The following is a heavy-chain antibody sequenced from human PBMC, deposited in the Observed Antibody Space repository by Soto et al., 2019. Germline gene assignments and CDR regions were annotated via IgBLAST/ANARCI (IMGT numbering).Heavy chain of an antibody. CDR2: INPSGGST. D-gene: IGHD3-22*01. Sequence: QVQLVQSGAEVKKPGASEKVSCKASGYTFTKYYIHWVRQAPGQGLEWLGIINPSGGSTNYAQKFQGRVTMTRDTSTSTVYMELSSLRSEDTAVYYCARDDFYDSSGPSCDYWGQGTLVTVSS. V-gene: IGHV1-46*01. CDR3: ARDDFYDSSGPSCDY. J-gene: IGHJ4*02. CDR1: GYTFTKYY.